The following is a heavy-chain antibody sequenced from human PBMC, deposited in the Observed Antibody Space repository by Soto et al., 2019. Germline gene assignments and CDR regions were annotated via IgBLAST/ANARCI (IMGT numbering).Heavy chain of an antibody. Sequence: GESLKISCKGSGCTVTSYWIGWVRQMPGKGLEWMGIINPGDSESRYSPSFQGQVTISADKSTSTAYLQWSSLKASDTAIYYCVRHYEKQPGIYWGQGTQVTVSS. CDR3: VRHYEKQPGIY. J-gene: IGHJ4*02. D-gene: IGHD3-3*01. V-gene: IGHV5-51*01. CDR2: INPGDSES. CDR1: GCTVTSYW.